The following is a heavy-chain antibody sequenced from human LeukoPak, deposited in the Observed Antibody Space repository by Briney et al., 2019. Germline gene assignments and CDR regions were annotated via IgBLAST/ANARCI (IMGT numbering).Heavy chain of an antibody. V-gene: IGHV1-2*06. J-gene: IGHJ4*02. CDR1: GYTFTGYY. CDR3: ARQPDTYYYDSSGSLSGY. Sequence: ASVKVSCKASGYTFTGYYMHWVRQAPGQGLEWMGRINPNSGGTNYAQKFQGRVTMTRDTSISTAYMEPSRLRSDDTAVYYCARQPDTYYYDSSGSLSGYWGQGTLVTVSS. CDR2: INPNSGGT. D-gene: IGHD3-22*01.